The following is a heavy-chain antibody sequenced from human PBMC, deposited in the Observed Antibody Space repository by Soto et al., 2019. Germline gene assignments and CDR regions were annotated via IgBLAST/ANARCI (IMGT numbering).Heavy chain of an antibody. CDR1: GYTLTKYR. CDR2: ISAYNGNT. Sequence: APVKVACKASGYTLTKYRISWGRQATGQGLEWMGWISAYNGNTNYAQILQGRVTMTTDTSTTTAYMDLRNLRSDDTAVYYCARGVDWALRLRGAYYYGMDVWGQGTTVTLSS. CDR3: ARGVDWALRLRGAYYYGMDV. J-gene: IGHJ6*02. D-gene: IGHD2-21*01. V-gene: IGHV1-18*01.